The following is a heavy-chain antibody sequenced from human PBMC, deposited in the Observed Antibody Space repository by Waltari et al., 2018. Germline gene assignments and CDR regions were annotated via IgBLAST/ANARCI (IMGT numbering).Heavy chain of an antibody. V-gene: IGHV4-34*01. CDR2: INHSGST. D-gene: IGHD3-3*01. CDR1: GGSFSGYY. J-gene: IGHJ4*02. CDR3: ARVRGFSYYDFWSGYWDY. Sequence: QVQLQQWGAGLLKPSETLSLTCAVYGGSFSGYYWSWIRQPPGKGLEWIGEINHSGSTNYNPSLKSRVTISVDTSKNQFSLKLSSVTAADTAVYCCARVRGFSYYDFWSGYWDYWGQGTLVTVSS.